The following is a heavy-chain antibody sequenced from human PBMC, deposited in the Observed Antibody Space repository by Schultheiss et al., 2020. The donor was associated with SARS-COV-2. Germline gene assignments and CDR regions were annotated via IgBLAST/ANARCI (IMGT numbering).Heavy chain of an antibody. D-gene: IGHD3-3*01. V-gene: IGHV4-4*02. Sequence: SETLSLTCAVSGGSISSSNWWSWVRQPPGKGLEWIGEIYHSGSTNYNPSLKSRVTISVDKSKNQFSLKLSSVTAADTAVYYCASLGITIFGVVSKGEGMDVWGQGTKVTVSS. CDR3: ASLGITIFGVVSKGEGMDV. CDR2: IYHSGST. CDR1: GGSISSSNW. J-gene: IGHJ6*02.